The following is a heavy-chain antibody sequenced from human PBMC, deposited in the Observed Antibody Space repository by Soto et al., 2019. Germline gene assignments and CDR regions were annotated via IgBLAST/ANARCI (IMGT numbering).Heavy chain of an antibody. CDR3: ARWTCSSTSCRSNPFDV. Sequence: GGSLRLSCAASGFTVSSNYGISWVRQAPGQGLEWMGWISVYNDNTIYAEELRGRVIMTTDTSTSTAYMELGSLRSDDTAIYYCARWTCSSTSCRSNPFDVWGQGTMVTVSS. D-gene: IGHD2-2*01. CDR1: GFTVSSNYG. V-gene: IGHV1-18*01. CDR2: ISVYNDNT. J-gene: IGHJ3*01.